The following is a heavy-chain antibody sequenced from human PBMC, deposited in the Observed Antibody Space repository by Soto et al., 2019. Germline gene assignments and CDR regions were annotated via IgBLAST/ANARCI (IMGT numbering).Heavy chain of an antibody. Sequence: GGSLRLSCAASGFTFTRYSMNWVRQAPGKGLEWVSPISSTTNYIYYGDSMKGRFTISRDNAKNSLYLEMNSLKAEDTAVYYCARESEDLTSNFDYWGQGTLVTVSS. J-gene: IGHJ4*02. CDR2: ISSTTNYI. CDR3: ARESEDLTSNFDY. CDR1: GFTFTRYS. V-gene: IGHV3-21*06.